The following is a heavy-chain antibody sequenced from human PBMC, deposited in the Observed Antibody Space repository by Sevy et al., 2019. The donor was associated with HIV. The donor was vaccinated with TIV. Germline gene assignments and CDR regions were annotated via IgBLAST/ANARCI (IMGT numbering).Heavy chain of an antibody. J-gene: IGHJ4*02. V-gene: IGHV3-30-3*01. CDR2: ISYDGSNK. CDR3: ARDPLYRLIAVAGTGPLDY. D-gene: IGHD6-19*01. CDR1: GFTFSSYA. Sequence: GGSLRLSCAASGFTFSSYAMHWVRQAPGKGLEWVAVISYDGSNKYYADSVKGRFTISRDNSKNTLYVQMNSLRAEDTAVYYCARDPLYRLIAVAGTGPLDYWGQGTLVTVSS.